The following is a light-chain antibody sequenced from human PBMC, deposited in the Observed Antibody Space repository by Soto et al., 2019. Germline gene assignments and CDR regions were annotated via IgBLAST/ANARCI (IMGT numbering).Light chain of an antibody. J-gene: IGKJ5*01. Sequence: DIQMTQSPSSVSASVGDRVTITCRASQAISTWLAWYQQKPGQAPKLLIYAASVLESGVQSRFSGSGSGTDFPLTISSVQPEGFATYRCQQANSFPITFGRGTRLEIK. V-gene: IGKV1-12*01. CDR3: QQANSFPIT. CDR2: AAS. CDR1: QAISTW.